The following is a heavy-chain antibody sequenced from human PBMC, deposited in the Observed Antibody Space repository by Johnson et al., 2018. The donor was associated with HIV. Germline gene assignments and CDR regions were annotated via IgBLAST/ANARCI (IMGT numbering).Heavy chain of an antibody. CDR3: AKAGDLYCSSTSCYVGAFDI. D-gene: IGHD2-2*01. J-gene: IGHJ3*02. CDR2: ISGGRT. CDR1: GFTVSSNE. Sequence: VQLVESRGVLVQPGGSLRLSCAASGFTVSSNEMSWVRQAPGKGLEWVSSISGGRTYYADSRKARFTISRDNSKNTLYLQMNSLRAEDTAVYYCAKAGDLYCSSTSCYVGAFDIWGQGTMVTVSS. V-gene: IGHV3-38-3*01.